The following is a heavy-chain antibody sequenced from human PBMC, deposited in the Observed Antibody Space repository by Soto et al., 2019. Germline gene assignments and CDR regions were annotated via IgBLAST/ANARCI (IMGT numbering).Heavy chain of an antibody. CDR2: IYYSGST. J-gene: IGHJ1*01. D-gene: IGHD1-26*01. V-gene: IGHV4-59*01. Sequence: SETLSLTCTVSGGSISSYYWSWIRQPPGKGLEWIGYIYYSGSTNYNPSLKSRVTISVDTSKTQFSLKLSSVTAADTAVYYCARGHPENSGSYYRERTSEYFQHWGQGTLVTVSS. CDR1: GGSISSYY. CDR3: ARGHPENSGSYYRERTSEYFQH.